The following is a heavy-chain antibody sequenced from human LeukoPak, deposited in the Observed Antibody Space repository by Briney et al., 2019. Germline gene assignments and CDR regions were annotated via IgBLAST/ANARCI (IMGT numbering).Heavy chain of an antibody. V-gene: IGHV3-7*01. J-gene: IGHJ5*02. D-gene: IGHD2-15*01. Sequence: PGGSLRPSCAASGFTFSSYWMSWVRQAPGKGLEWVANINQDGSEKYYVDSVKGRFTISRDNAKNSLYLQMNSLRAEDTAVYYCAREGCSGGSCYHNWFDPWGQGTLVTVSS. CDR2: INQDGSEK. CDR3: AREGCSGGSCYHNWFDP. CDR1: GFTFSSYW.